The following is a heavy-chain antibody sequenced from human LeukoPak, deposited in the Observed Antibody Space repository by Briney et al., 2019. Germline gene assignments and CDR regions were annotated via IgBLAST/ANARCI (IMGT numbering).Heavy chain of an antibody. J-gene: IGHJ4*02. V-gene: IGHV4-39*07. Sequence: PSETLSLTCTVSGGSISSSSYYWGWIRQPPGKGLEWIGSIYYSGSTYYNPSLKSRVTISVDTSKNQFSLKLSSVTAADTAVYYCVGRGGVQLAKIKDDYWGQGTLVTVSS. CDR2: IYYSGST. D-gene: IGHD3-10*01. CDR3: VGRGGVQLAKIKDDY. CDR1: GGSISSSSYY.